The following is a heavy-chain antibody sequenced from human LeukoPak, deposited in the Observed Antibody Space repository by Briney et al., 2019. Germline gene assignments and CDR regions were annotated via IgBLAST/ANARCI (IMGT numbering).Heavy chain of an antibody. Sequence: SETLSLTCAVSGYSITSAYYWGWIRQPPGKGLEWVWSINHSGTTYYNPSLRSRVTISVNTSKNQFSLILYSVTAADTAIYYCARDIPSGYMDVWGKGTTVTVSS. CDR3: ARDIPSGYMDV. J-gene: IGHJ6*03. V-gene: IGHV4-38-2*02. CDR2: INHSGTT. CDR1: GYSITSAYY.